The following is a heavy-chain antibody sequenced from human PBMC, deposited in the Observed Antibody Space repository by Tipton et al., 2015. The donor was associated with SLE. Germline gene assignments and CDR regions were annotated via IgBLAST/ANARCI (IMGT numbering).Heavy chain of an antibody. V-gene: IGHV3-21*03. CDR1: GFTFSSYS. J-gene: IGHJ3*02. CDR2: ISSSSSYI. CDR3: ARSGYSSGWYRGRFDI. Sequence: SLRLSCAASGFTFSSYSMNWVRQAPGKGLEWVSSISSSSSYIYYADSVKGRFTISRDNAKNSLYLQMNSLRAEDTAVYYCARSGYSSGWYRGRFDIWGQGTMVTVSS. D-gene: IGHD6-19*01.